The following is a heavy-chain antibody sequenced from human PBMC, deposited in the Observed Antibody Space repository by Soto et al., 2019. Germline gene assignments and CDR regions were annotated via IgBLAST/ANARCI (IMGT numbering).Heavy chain of an antibody. CDR2: INPSGGSS. V-gene: IGHV1-46*01. CDR3: ARTTIAAASSFQF. D-gene: IGHD6-13*01. J-gene: IGHJ1*01. Sequence: QVRLVQSGPEVKKPGASVKVSCKASGYTFTNYYLHWVRQAPGHGLEWMGVINPSGGSSSYAQNFQGRVTMTRDTSTSTAYMELNSLRSEDAAFYYCARTTIAAASSFQFWGQGTLVIVSS. CDR1: GYTFTNYY.